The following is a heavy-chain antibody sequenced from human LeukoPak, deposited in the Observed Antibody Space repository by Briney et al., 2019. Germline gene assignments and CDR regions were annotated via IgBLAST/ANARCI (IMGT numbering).Heavy chain of an antibody. D-gene: IGHD6-13*01. CDR2: INSTSGGT. CDR1: GYTFIDYY. Sequence: GAPVKVSCKASGYTFIDYYMHWVRQAPGQGLEWMGWINSTSGGTNYAQKFQGRVTMTRDTSISTAYMELSRLRSDDTAVYYCARDPSIAAAGDYWGQGTLVTVSS. J-gene: IGHJ4*02. V-gene: IGHV1-2*02. CDR3: ARDPSIAAAGDY.